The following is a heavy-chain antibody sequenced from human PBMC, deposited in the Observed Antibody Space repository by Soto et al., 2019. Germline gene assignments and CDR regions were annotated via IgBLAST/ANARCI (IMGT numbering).Heavy chain of an antibody. CDR2: IYYSGST. D-gene: IGHD4-4*01. Sequence: SETLSLTCTVSGGSISSYYWSWIRQPPGKGLEWIGYIYYSGSTNYNPSLKSRVTISVDTSKNQFSLKLSSVTAADTAVYYCARHVSDYSNYPDYFDYWGQGTLVTVSS. CDR1: GGSISSYY. J-gene: IGHJ4*02. CDR3: ARHVSDYSNYPDYFDY. V-gene: IGHV4-59*08.